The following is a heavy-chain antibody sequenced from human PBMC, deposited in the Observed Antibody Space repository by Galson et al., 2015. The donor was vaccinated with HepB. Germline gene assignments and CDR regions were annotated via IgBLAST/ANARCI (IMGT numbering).Heavy chain of an antibody. CDR1: GFTYDSFW. CDR2: IKQDGTEK. J-gene: IGHJ3*01. V-gene: IGHV3-7*03. CDR3: ARGELILVALDV. D-gene: IGHD1-26*01. Sequence: SLRLSCAASGFTYDSFWMNWVRQVPGKGLQWVATIKQDGTEKYYTDAVKGRFTISRDNARNSVNLQMNSLRAEDTAVYYCARGELILVALDVWGQGTMVTVSS.